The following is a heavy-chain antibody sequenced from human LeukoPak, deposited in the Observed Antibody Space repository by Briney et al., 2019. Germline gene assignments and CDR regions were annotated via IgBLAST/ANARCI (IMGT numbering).Heavy chain of an antibody. CDR3: ARAVRAGYCSGGSCRYYYYYMDV. CDR2: IYYSGST. D-gene: IGHD2-15*01. CDR1: GDSISSNNYY. Sequence: SETLSLTCTVSGDSISSNNYYWGWIRQPPGKGLEWIGSIYYSGSTYYNPSLKSRVTISVDTSKNQFSLKLSSVTAADTAVYYCARAVRAGYCSGGSCRYYYYYMDVWGKGTTVTISS. V-gene: IGHV4-39*07. J-gene: IGHJ6*03.